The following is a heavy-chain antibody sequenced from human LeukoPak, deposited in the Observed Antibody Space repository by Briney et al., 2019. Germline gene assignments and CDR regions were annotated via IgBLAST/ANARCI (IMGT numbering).Heavy chain of an antibody. V-gene: IGHV4-59*01. CDR3: AVTYYDFWSGYFYFYY. CDR1: GGSISSYY. Sequence: PSETLSLTCTVSGGSISSYYWSWIRQPPGKGLEWIGYIYYSGSTNYNPSLKSRVTISVDTSKNQFSLKLSSVTAADTAVYYCAVTYYDFWSGYFYFYYWGHGTLVTVSS. J-gene: IGHJ4*01. CDR2: IYYSGST. D-gene: IGHD3-3*01.